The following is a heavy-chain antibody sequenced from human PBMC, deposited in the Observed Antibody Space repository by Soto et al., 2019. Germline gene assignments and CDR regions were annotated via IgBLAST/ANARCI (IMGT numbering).Heavy chain of an antibody. CDR2: MNPNSGNT. CDR1: GYTFTSYD. J-gene: IGHJ6*02. D-gene: IGHD1-26*01. Sequence: ASVKVSCKASGYTFTSYDINWVRQATGQGLEWMGWMNPNSGNTGYAQKLQGRVTMTRNTSISTAYMELSSLRSEDTAVYYCARGWELPYYYYYGMDVWGQGNTVTVSS. CDR3: ARGWELPYYYYYGMDV. V-gene: IGHV1-8*01.